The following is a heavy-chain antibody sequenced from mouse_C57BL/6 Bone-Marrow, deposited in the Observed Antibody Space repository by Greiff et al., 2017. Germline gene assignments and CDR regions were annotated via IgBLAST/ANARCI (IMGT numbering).Heavy chain of an antibody. V-gene: IGHV1-59*01. Sequence: QVQLQQPGAELVRPGTSVKLSCKASGYTFTSYWMHWVKQRPGQGLEWIGVIDPSDSYTNSNQKFKGKATLTVDTSSSTAYMQLSSLTSEDSAVYYCARLTTVRSYAMDYWGQGTSVTVSS. CDR1: GYTFTSYW. CDR3: ARLTTVRSYAMDY. D-gene: IGHD1-1*01. J-gene: IGHJ4*01. CDR2: IDPSDSYT.